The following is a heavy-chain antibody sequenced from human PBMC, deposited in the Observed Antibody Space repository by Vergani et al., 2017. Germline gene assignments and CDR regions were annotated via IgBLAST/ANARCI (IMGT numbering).Heavy chain of an antibody. Sequence: EVQLVESGGGVVQPGGSLRLSCAASGLPFDDYAMHWVRQVPGKGLEWISLITWNGDTTYYADSVRGRFTISRDNTNNSVSLQMNSLRPEDTAFYYCAKDGRNNGYNWFDPWGQGTQVTVSS. CDR2: ITWNGDTT. J-gene: IGHJ5*02. CDR1: GLPFDDYA. D-gene: IGHD1/OR15-1a*01. CDR3: AKDGRNNGYNWFDP. V-gene: IGHV3-43*01.